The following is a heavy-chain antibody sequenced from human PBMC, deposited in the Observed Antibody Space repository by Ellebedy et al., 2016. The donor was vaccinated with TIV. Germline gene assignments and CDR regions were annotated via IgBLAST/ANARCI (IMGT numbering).Heavy chain of an antibody. CDR1: GFTFSNAW. CDR3: TTGLGKTDLDY. Sequence: GESLKISXAASGFTFSNAWMSWVRQAPGKGLEWVGRIKSKTDGGTRDFAAPVKGRFSISRDDSINTLYVQMSSLKTEDTAVYYCTTGLGKTDLDYWGRGTLVTVSS. V-gene: IGHV3-15*01. J-gene: IGHJ4*02. CDR2: IKSKTDGGTR. D-gene: IGHD7-27*01.